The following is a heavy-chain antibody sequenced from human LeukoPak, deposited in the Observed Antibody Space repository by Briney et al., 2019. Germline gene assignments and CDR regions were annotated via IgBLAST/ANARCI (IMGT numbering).Heavy chain of an antibody. CDR2: ISYDGSNK. V-gene: IGHV3-30*18. D-gene: IGHD1-26*01. Sequence: GGSLRLSCAASGFTFSSCVMHRVRQAPGKGLEWVAVISYDGSNKYYADSVKGRFTISRDNSKNTLYLEMNSLRDEDTAVYYCAKQSTVADYWGQGTLVTVSS. J-gene: IGHJ4*02. CDR1: GFTFSSCV. CDR3: AKQSTVADY.